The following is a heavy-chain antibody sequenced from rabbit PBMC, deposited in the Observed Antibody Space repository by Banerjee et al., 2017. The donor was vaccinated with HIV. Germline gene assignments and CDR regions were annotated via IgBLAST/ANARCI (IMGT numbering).Heavy chain of an antibody. Sequence: ESGGDLVKPGASLTLTCTASGFSFSSNYWICWVRQAPGKGLEWIGCINTSSGNTVYATWAKGRFTISKTSSTTVTLQMTSLTAADTTTYFCARDLGGSSDLWGPGTLVTVS. CDR3: ARDLGGSSDL. V-gene: IGHV1S45*01. J-gene: IGHJ4*01. CDR2: INTSSGNT. D-gene: IGHD8-1*01. CDR1: GFSFSSNYW.